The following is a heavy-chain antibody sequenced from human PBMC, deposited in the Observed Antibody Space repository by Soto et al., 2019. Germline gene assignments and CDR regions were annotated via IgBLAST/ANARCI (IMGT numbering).Heavy chain of an antibody. CDR1: EFTFSSYG. Sequence: PGGSLRLSCAASEFTFSSYGMHWVSQAPGKGLEWVAFIWHDGGNKFYAESVKGRFTISRDNSKNTLYLQMTSLSAEDTAMYYCARDGDVNTGFGKDYWGQGT. CDR2: IWHDGGNK. V-gene: IGHV3-33*01. D-gene: IGHD3-16*01. CDR3: ARDGDVNTGFGKDY. J-gene: IGHJ4*02.